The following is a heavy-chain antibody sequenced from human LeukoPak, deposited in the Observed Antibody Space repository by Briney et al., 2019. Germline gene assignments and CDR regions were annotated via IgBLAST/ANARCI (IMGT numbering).Heavy chain of an antibody. CDR2: IYTSGST. J-gene: IGHJ2*01. CDR1: GGSISSYY. CDR3: ARRLSGVDWYFDL. Sequence: SETLPLTCTVSGGSISSYYWSWIRQPAGTGLEWIGRIYTSGSTNYKPSLRGRVTISLDTTKNQFSLRLTSVTAADTAVYYCARRLSGVDWYFDLWGRGTLVTVSS. D-gene: IGHD3-10*01. V-gene: IGHV4-4*07.